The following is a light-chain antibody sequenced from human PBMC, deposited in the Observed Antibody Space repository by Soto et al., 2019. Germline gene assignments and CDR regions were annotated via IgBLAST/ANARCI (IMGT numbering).Light chain of an antibody. CDR2: NTD. Sequence: QTVVTQEPSFSVSPGGTVTLTCGLSSGSVSTSYYPSWYQQTPGQAPRSLIYNTDTRSSGVPDRFSGSIIGNKAALTITGAQADDESDYYCVLFMGSGISVFGGGTKLTVL. CDR1: SGSVSTSYY. J-gene: IGLJ3*02. V-gene: IGLV8-61*01. CDR3: VLFMGSGISV.